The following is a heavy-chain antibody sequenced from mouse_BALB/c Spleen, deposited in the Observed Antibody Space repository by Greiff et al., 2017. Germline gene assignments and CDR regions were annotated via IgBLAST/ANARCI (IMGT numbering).Heavy chain of an antibody. D-gene: IGHD1-1*01. CDR3: ARGTTVVAYYFDY. CDR1: GFTFSSYA. V-gene: IGHV5-6-5*01. J-gene: IGHJ2*01. CDR2: ISSGGST. Sequence: EVMLVESGGGLVKPGGSLKLSCAASGFTFSSYAMSWVRQTPEKRLEWVASISSGGSTYYPDSVKGRFTISRDNARNILYLQMSSLRSEDTAMYYCARGTTVVAYYFDYWGQGTTLTVSS.